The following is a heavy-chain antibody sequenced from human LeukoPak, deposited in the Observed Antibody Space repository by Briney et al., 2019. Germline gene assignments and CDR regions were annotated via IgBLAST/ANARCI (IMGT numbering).Heavy chain of an antibody. Sequence: SQTLSLTCTVSGVSISSGGYYWSWIRQHPGKGLEWIGYIYYSGSTYYNPSLKSRVTISVDTSKNQFSLKLSSVTAADTAVYYCARGRYSTYYDFWSGYFGHYFDYWGQGTLVTVSS. CDR2: IYYSGST. CDR3: ARGRYSTYYDFWSGYFGHYFDY. V-gene: IGHV4-31*03. D-gene: IGHD3-3*01. CDR1: GVSISSGGYY. J-gene: IGHJ4*02.